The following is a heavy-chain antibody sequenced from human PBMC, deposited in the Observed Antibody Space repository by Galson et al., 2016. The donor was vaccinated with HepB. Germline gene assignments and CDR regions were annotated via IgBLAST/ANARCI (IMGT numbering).Heavy chain of an antibody. CDR2: ISGGSGST. CDR1: GFPFNKYA. Sequence: SLRLSCAASGFPFNKYAMSWVRQAPGKGLEYVSGISGGSGSTYSADSVKGRFTISRDNSKNTTYLQMNSLRAEDTAIYYCAKAAEWSLHSSYFAMDFWGQGTTVTVSS. CDR3: AKAAEWSLHSSYFAMDF. V-gene: IGHV3-23*01. J-gene: IGHJ6*02. D-gene: IGHD3-3*01.